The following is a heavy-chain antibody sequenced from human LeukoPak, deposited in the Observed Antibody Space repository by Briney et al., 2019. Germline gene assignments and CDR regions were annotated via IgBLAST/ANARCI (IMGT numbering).Heavy chain of an antibody. CDR2: IETNTGNP. Sequence: ASVKVSCKASGYIFSIYAMIWVRQAPGQGLEFMGWIETNTGNPTYAQGFTGRFVFSLDTSVSTTYLQISSLKPEDTAVYYCARAYQHLGGLSFPGSWGQGTLVTVSS. J-gene: IGHJ5*02. CDR3: ARAYQHLGGLSFPGS. CDR1: GYIFSIYA. D-gene: IGHD3-16*01. V-gene: IGHV7-4-1*02.